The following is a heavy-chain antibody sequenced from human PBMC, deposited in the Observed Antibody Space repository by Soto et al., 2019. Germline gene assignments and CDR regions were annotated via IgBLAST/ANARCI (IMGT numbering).Heavy chain of an antibody. D-gene: IGHD2-15*01. CDR1: EFTLSSST. V-gene: IGHV3-21*01. J-gene: IGHJ4*02. Sequence: EVQLVESGGGLVKPGGSLRLSCVASEFTLSSSTMNWVRQAPGKGLEWVSSISSTSTYIYYADSVKGRFTISRDNANKSLFLQMNSLRVEDTSVDYCATFPTEWGSGGSYWGQGSLVTVSS. CDR2: ISSTSTYI. CDR3: ATFPTEWGSGGSY.